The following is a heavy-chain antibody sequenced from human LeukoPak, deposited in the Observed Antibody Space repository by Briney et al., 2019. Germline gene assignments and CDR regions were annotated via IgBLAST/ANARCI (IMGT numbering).Heavy chain of an antibody. CDR3: AKRERGLSYQDAFDT. Sequence: GGSLRLSCAASGFTFSSYAMSWVRQAPGEGLEWVSSISSSGVSTYYADSVKGRFTISRDNSENTLFLQMNSLRAEDTAVYYCAKRERGLSYQDAFDTWGQGTLVTGSS. V-gene: IGHV3-23*01. CDR2: ISSSGVST. CDR1: GFTFSSYA. J-gene: IGHJ3*02. D-gene: IGHD5-18*01.